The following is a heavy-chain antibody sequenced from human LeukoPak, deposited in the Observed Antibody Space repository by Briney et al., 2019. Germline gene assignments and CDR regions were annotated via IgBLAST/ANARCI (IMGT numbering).Heavy chain of an antibody. CDR3: ARGVHIAVAGTYAFDI. J-gene: IGHJ3*02. V-gene: IGHV4-34*01. Sequence: ASDTLSLTCAVYGGSFSGYYWRWIRQPPGKGLEWIGEINHSGSTNYNPSLKSRVTISVDTSKNQFSLKLSSVTAADTAVYYCARGVHIAVAGTYAFDIWGQGTMVTVSS. CDR2: INHSGST. CDR1: GGSFSGYY. D-gene: IGHD6-19*01.